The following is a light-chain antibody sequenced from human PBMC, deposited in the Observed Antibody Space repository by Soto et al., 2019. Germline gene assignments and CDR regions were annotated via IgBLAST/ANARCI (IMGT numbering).Light chain of an antibody. V-gene: IGKV3-20*01. Sequence: EIVLTQSPGTLSLSPGERATLSCRASQSVSSSYLAWYQQKPGQAPRLLIYGASSRATGIPDRFSGSGSGTDFTLTISRLEPQDSAIYYCQQYVISVTFGQGTRLEIK. CDR1: QSVSSSY. CDR3: QQYVISVT. J-gene: IGKJ5*01. CDR2: GAS.